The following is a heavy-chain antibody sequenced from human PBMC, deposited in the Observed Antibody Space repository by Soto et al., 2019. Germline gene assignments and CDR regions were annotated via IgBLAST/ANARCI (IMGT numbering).Heavy chain of an antibody. CDR3: ARGLSPGIAAAGSDAFDI. J-gene: IGHJ3*02. V-gene: IGHV4-34*01. CDR2: INHSGST. Sequence: QVQLQQWGAGLLKPSETLSLTCAVYGGSFSGYYWSWIRQPPGKGLEWIGEINHSGSTNYNPSLKSRVTISVDTPKDQFSLKLSSVTAADTAVYYCARGLSPGIAAAGSDAFDIWGQGTMVTVSS. CDR1: GGSFSGYY. D-gene: IGHD6-13*01.